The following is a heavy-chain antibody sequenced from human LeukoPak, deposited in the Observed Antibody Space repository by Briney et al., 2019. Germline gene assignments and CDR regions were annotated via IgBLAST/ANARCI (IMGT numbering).Heavy chain of an antibody. CDR2: MNPNSGNT. Sequence: EASVKVSCKASGYTFTGYYMHWVRQAPGQGLEWMGWMNPNSGNTGYAQKFQGRVTMTRNTSISTAYMELSSLRSEDTAVYYCARVYGRNLGYYYGSGSYVDYWGQGTLVTVSS. V-gene: IGHV1-8*02. CDR3: ARVYGRNLGYYYGSGSYVDY. D-gene: IGHD3-10*01. CDR1: GYTFTGYY. J-gene: IGHJ4*02.